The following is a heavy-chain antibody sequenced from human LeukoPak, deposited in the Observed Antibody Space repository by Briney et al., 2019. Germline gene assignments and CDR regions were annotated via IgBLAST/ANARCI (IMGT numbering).Heavy chain of an antibody. CDR2: IYYSGST. Sequence: SETLSLTCTVSGGSISSYYWSWIRQPPGKGLEWIGYIYYSGSTNYNPSLKSRVTISVDTSKNQFSLKLSSVTAADTAVYYCVSGGNSGWENDYWGQGTLVTVSS. V-gene: IGHV4-59*08. J-gene: IGHJ4*02. D-gene: IGHD4-23*01. CDR1: GGSISSYY. CDR3: VSGGNSGWENDY.